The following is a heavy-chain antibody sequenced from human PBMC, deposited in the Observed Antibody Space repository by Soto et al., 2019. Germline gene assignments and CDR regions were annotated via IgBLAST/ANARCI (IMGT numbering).Heavy chain of an antibody. CDR1: GGSISSYY. J-gene: IGHJ4*02. CDR2: IYYSGST. CDR3: ARLFAPYCSGGSCYSGEFDS. V-gene: IGHV4-59*08. Sequence: SETLSLTCTVSGGSISSYYWSWIRQPPGKGLEWIGYIYYSGSTNYNPSLKSRVTISVDTSKSQFSLKLSSVTAADTAVYYCARLFAPYCSGGSCYSGEFDSWGPGTLVTVSS. D-gene: IGHD2-15*01.